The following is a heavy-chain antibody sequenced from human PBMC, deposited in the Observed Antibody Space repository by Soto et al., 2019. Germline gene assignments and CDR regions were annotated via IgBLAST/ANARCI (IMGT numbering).Heavy chain of an antibody. V-gene: IGHV1-58*02. CDR2: IVVGSGNT. D-gene: IGHD1-26*01. CDR1: GYTLTELS. Sequence: VKVSCKVSGYTLTELSMHWVRQARGQRLEWIGWIVVGSGNTNYAQKFQERVTITRDMSTSTAYMELSSLRSEDTAVYYCAADLSYYDFGYWGQGTLVTVSS. CDR3: AADLSYYDFGY. J-gene: IGHJ4*02.